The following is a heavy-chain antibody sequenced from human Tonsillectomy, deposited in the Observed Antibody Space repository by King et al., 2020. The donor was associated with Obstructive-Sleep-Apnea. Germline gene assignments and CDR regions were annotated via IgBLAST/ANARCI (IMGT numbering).Heavy chain of an antibody. J-gene: IGHJ4*02. CDR1: GFTFSSYA. V-gene: IGHV3-23*04. CDR3: AKERQQLLDY. CDR2: ISSSGGVT. Sequence: VQLVESGGTLVQPGGSLRLSCAASGFTFSSYAMSWVRQAPGKGLEWVSGISSSGGVTYYADSVKGRFTISRDNSKNTLYLQLNSLRAEDTAVYYCAKERQQLLDYWGQGTLVTVSS. D-gene: IGHD6-13*01.